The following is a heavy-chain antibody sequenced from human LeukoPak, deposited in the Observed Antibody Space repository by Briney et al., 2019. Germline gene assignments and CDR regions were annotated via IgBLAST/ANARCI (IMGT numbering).Heavy chain of an antibody. V-gene: IGHV4-59*03. J-gene: IGHJ6*02. D-gene: IGHD3-22*01. CDR3: AGCNTYTYDNSGSYYYYGTDV. CDR1: GGSISSYN. CDR2: IHYSGST. Sequence: SETLSLTWTSAGGSISSYNRSGIRQPPGKGQGWIGKIHYSGSTNYNPTLKSRVTISIDTSKNPFSLKLSSATAADTALYYCAGCNTYTYDNSGSYYYYGTDVWGQGTTVTVSS.